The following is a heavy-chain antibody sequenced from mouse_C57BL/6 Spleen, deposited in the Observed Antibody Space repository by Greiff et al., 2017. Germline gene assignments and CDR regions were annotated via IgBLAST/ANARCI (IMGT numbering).Heavy chain of an antibody. Sequence: EVKLMESEGGLVQPGSSMKLSCTASGFTFSDYYMAWVRQVPEKGLEWVANINYDGSSTYYLDSLKSRFIISRDNAKNILYLQMSSLKSEDTATYYCARRRYYGSFDYWGQGTTLTVSS. J-gene: IGHJ2*01. CDR2: INYDGSST. CDR1: GFTFSDYY. CDR3: ARRRYYGSFDY. V-gene: IGHV5-16*02. D-gene: IGHD1-2*01.